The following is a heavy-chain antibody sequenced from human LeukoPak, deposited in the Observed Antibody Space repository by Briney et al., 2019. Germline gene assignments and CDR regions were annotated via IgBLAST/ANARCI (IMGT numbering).Heavy chain of an antibody. J-gene: IGHJ6*04. D-gene: IGHD3-10*02. CDR3: AELGITMIGGV. CDR2: INQRGSEI. CDR1: GFTFRNHW. V-gene: IGHV3-7*01. Sequence: GGSLRLSCAASGFTFRNHWMTWVRQAPGKGLEWVANINQRGSEIYYVDSVRGRFTISRDNAKNSLYLQMNSLGAEDTAVYYRAELGITMIGGVWGKGTTVTISS.